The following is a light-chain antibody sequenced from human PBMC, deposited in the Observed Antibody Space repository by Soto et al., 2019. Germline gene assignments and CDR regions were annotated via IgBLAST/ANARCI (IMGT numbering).Light chain of an antibody. CDR1: QSISDT. J-gene: IGKJ1*01. CDR3: QQYNNWPWT. V-gene: IGKV3-15*01. Sequence: EIVMTQSPATLSVSPGGRATLSCRASQSISDTFAWYQQKPGQAPRLLIYGSSTRALGFPARFSGSVTGTDVNLTIMSLRAEDFAVYYCQQYNNWPWTFGQGTEVEIK. CDR2: GSS.